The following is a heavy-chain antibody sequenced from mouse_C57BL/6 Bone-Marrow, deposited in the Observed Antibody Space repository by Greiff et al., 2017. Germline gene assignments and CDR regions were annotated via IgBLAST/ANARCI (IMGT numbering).Heavy chain of an antibody. CDR1: GYTFTDYE. CDR2: IDPESGGT. D-gene: IGHD1-1*01. J-gene: IGHJ3*01. V-gene: IGHV1-15*01. Sequence: VNVVESGAELVRPGASVTLSCKASGYTFTDYEMHWVKQTPVHGLEWIGAIDPESGGTAYNQKFKGKAILTADKSSSTAYMELRSLTSEDSAVYYCTRYGSSYCWFAYWGQGTLVTVSA. CDR3: TRYGSSYCWFAY.